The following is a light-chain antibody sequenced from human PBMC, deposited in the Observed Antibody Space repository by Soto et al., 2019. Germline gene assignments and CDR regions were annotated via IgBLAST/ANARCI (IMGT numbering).Light chain of an antibody. CDR3: QSYDSSLSVI. J-gene: IGLJ2*01. Sequence: QSVLTQPPSVSGAPGQRVTSSCTGSSSNIGAGYDVHWYQQLPGTAPKLLIYGNSNRPSGVPDRFSGSKSGTSASLAITGLQAEDEADYCCQSYDSSLSVIFGGGTQLTVL. CDR1: SSNIGAGYD. CDR2: GNS. V-gene: IGLV1-40*01.